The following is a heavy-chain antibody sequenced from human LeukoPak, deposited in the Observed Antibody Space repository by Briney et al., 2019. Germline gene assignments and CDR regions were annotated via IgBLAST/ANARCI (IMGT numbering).Heavy chain of an antibody. Sequence: GGSLRLSCTVSGFTVSSNSMSWVRQAPGKGLEWVSFIYSDNTHYSDSVKGRFTISRDNSKNTLYLQMNSLRAEDTAVYYCARPVGAYYYDSSGYYYSWGQGTLVTVSS. V-gene: IGHV3-53*01. CDR1: GFTVSSNS. J-gene: IGHJ4*02. D-gene: IGHD3-22*01. CDR2: IYSDNT. CDR3: ARPVGAYYYDSSGYYYS.